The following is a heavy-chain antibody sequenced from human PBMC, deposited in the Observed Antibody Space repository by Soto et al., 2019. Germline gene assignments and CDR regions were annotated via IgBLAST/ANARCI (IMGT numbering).Heavy chain of an antibody. CDR2: IYYSGST. CDR3: ARGALNYDFWSGATKFDY. V-gene: IGHV4-31*02. Sequence: SETLSLTCTVSGGSISSGGYYWSWIRQHPGKGLEWIGYIYYSGSTYYNPSLKSRVTISVDTSKNQFSLRLSSVTAADTAVYYCARGALNYDFWSGATKFDYWGQGTLVTVS. J-gene: IGHJ4*02. D-gene: IGHD3-3*01. CDR1: GGSISSGGYY.